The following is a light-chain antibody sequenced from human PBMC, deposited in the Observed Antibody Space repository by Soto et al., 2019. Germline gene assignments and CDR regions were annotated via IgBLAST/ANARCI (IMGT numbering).Light chain of an antibody. CDR2: AAS. CDR1: QGNSNY. CDR3: QEYKNAPLT. V-gene: IGKV1-27*01. J-gene: IGKJ4*01. Sequence: DIQMTQSPSSLSASVGDRVTLTCRASQGNSNYLAWYQQRPGKVPKLLIYAASTLQSGVPSRFSGNGSGADFTLTISSLQPEDVATYYCQEYKNAPLTFGGGTKVDIK.